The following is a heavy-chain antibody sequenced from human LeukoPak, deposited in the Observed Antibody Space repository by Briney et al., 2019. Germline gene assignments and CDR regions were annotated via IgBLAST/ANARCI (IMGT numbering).Heavy chain of an antibody. CDR2: IIPIFGTA. J-gene: IGHJ3*02. CDR3: ARGIEEDIVVVVAATSAGAFDI. CDR1: GGTFSSYA. Sequence: GSSVKVSCKASGGTFSSYAISWVRQAPEQGLEWMGGIIPIFGTANYAQKFQGRVTITADKSTSTAYMELSSLRSEDTAVYYCARGIEEDIVVVVAATSAGAFDIWGQGTMVTVSS. D-gene: IGHD2-15*01. V-gene: IGHV1-69*06.